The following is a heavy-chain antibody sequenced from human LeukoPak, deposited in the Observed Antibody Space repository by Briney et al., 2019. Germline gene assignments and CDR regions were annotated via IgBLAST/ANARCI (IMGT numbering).Heavy chain of an antibody. V-gene: IGHV3-9*03. J-gene: IGHJ4*02. CDR3: AKDIGYDSSGRFDY. CDR1: GFTFDDYA. Sequence: HPGRSLRLPCAASGFTFDDYAMHWVRQAPGKGLEWVSGISWNSGSIGYADSVKGRFTISRDNAKNSLYLQMNSLRAEDMALYYCAKDIGYDSSGRFDYWGQGTLVTVSS. CDR2: ISWNSGSI. D-gene: IGHD3-22*01.